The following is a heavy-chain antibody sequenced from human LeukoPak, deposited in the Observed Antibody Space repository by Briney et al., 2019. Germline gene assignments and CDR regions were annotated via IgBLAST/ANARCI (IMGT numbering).Heavy chain of an antibody. J-gene: IGHJ4*02. CDR3: ASSGWYSYWDY. CDR2: ISSSSSTI. D-gene: IGHD6-19*01. V-gene: IGHV3-48*04. Sequence: GGSLRLSCAASGFTFSSYSMNWVRQAPGKGLEWVSYISSSSSTIYYADSVKGRFTISRDNAKNSLYLQMNSLRAEDTAVYYCASSGWYSYWDYWGQGTLVTVSS. CDR1: GFTFSSYS.